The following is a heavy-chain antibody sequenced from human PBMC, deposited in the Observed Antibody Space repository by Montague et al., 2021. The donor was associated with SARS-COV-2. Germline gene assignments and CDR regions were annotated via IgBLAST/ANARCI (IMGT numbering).Heavy chain of an antibody. CDR1: GDSFTYFY. CDR3: ASKVVVSDCFDC. D-gene: IGHD2-15*01. CDR2: ISSTGST. Sequence: SETLSLTCSVSGDSFTYFYWSWIRQSPGKGLEWIGYISSTGSTNYNPSFKSRFTVTVDTSENQFSLKVTSVTAADTAVYYCASKVVVSDCFDCWGHGTLVTVSS. V-gene: IGHV4-59*01. J-gene: IGHJ4*01.